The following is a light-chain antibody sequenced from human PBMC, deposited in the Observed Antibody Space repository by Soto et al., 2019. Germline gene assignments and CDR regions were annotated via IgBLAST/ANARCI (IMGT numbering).Light chain of an antibody. Sequence: EMVLTQPPGTLSLSPGERASLSGSASQRVGSSYLAWYQHKPDQAPRLLIYGASSRATGIPDRFSGSGSGTDFTLTISRLEPEDFAVYYCQQYGSSPQAFGQGTKVDIK. V-gene: IGKV3-20*01. J-gene: IGKJ1*01. CDR3: QQYGSSPQA. CDR1: QRVGSSY. CDR2: GAS.